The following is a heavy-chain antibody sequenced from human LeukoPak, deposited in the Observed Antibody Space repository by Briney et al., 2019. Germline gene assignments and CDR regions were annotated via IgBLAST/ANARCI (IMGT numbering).Heavy chain of an antibody. D-gene: IGHD2/OR15-2a*01. CDR1: GFTLTTYT. V-gene: IGHV3-30-3*01. Sequence: GGSLRLFCVVTGFTLTTYTIYWVRQAPGKGLEWVAIISYDENNKYYADSVKGRFTISRDNNKDTVFLQMNNLRSEDTALYYCARIGFSATTSSYWGRGTRVIVSS. CDR2: ISYDENNK. J-gene: IGHJ4*02. CDR3: ARIGFSATTSSY.